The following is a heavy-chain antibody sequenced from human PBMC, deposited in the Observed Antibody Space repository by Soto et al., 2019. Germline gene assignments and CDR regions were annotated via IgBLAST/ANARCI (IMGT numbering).Heavy chain of an antibody. J-gene: IGHJ4*02. D-gene: IGHD6-13*01. CDR1: GFTFGSYW. CDR3: ATSAAAPGND. Sequence: EVILVESGGGLVQPGGSLSLSCAASGFTFGSYWMSWLRQAPGKGLEWVANVKGDGSDTNYVDSVRGRFTISRDNAKNSLYLQMNSLRVEDTAVYYCATSAAAPGNDWGQVTLVTVSS. V-gene: IGHV3-7*01. CDR2: VKGDGSDT.